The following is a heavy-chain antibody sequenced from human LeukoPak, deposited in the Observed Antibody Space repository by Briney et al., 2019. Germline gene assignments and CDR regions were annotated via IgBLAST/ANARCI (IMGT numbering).Heavy chain of an antibody. Sequence: PSETLSLTCTVSGGSISISSYYWGWIRQPPGKGLEWIGSIYYSGSTYYNPSLKSRVTISVDTSKNQFSLKLSSVTAADTAVYYCAITYCSSTSCRMVRGVPFGYWGQGTLVTVSS. J-gene: IGHJ4*02. CDR3: AITYCSSTSCRMVRGVPFGY. CDR1: GGSISISSYY. CDR2: IYYSGST. D-gene: IGHD2-2*01. V-gene: IGHV4-39*07.